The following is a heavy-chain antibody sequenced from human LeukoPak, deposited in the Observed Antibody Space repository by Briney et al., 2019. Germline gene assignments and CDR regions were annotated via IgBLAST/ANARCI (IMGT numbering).Heavy chain of an antibody. CDR1: GFTFSSYA. CDR2: ISGSGGST. V-gene: IGHV3-23*01. D-gene: IGHD1-26*01. Sequence: GGSLRLSCAASGFTFSSYAMSWVRQAPGKGLEWVSAISGSGGSTYYADSVKGRFTISRDNSKNTLYLQMNSLRAEDTAVYYCATSRVGALYFYYWGQGTLVTVSS. J-gene: IGHJ4*02. CDR3: ATSRVGALYFYY.